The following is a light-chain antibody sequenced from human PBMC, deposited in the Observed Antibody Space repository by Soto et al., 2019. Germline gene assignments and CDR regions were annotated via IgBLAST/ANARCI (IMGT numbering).Light chain of an antibody. CDR2: DAS. CDR3: QQHNNWPPSIT. J-gene: IGKJ5*01. Sequence: EIVLTQSPATLSLSPGERATFSCRASQRVSSYLAWYQQKPGQAPRLLIYDASTRATGIAARFSGSGSRTDLTLTISSLDPEDFAVYYCQQHNNWPPSITFGQGTRLEIK. V-gene: IGKV3-11*01. CDR1: QRVSSY.